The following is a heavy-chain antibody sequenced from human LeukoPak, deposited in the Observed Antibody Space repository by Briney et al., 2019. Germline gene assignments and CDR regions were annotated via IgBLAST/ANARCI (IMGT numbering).Heavy chain of an antibody. Sequence: SVKVSCKASGGTFSSYAISWVRQAPGQGLEWMGGIIPIFGTANYAQKFQGRVTITADKSTSTAYMELSSLRSEDTAVYYCARGAYDSSGYYLRSPFDYWGQGTLVTVSS. V-gene: IGHV1-69*06. CDR2: IIPIFGTA. J-gene: IGHJ4*02. CDR1: GGTFSSYA. D-gene: IGHD3-22*01. CDR3: ARGAYDSSGYYLRSPFDY.